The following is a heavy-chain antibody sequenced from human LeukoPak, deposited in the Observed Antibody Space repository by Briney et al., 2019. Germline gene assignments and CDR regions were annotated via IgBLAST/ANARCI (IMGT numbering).Heavy chain of an antibody. Sequence: PSETLSLTCTVSGGSISSYYWGWIRQPPGKGLEWIGSIYYSGSTYYNPSLKSRVTISVDTSKNQFSLKLSSVTAADTAVYYCARAPEYSNLYYFDYWGQGTLVTVSS. V-gene: IGHV4-39*07. D-gene: IGHD4-11*01. CDR1: GGSISSYY. J-gene: IGHJ4*02. CDR3: ARAPEYSNLYYFDY. CDR2: IYYSGST.